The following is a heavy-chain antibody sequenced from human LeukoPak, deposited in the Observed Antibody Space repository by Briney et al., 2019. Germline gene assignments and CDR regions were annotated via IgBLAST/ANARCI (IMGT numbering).Heavy chain of an antibody. V-gene: IGHV1-24*01. Sequence: GASVKVSCKVSGYTLTELSMHWVRQAPGKGREGMGGFDPEDGETIYAQKFQGRVTMTEDTSTDTAYMELSSLRSEDTAVYYCASRSSGWSVSDYWGQGTLVTVSS. J-gene: IGHJ4*02. CDR2: FDPEDGET. CDR1: GYTLTELS. CDR3: ASRSSGWSVSDY. D-gene: IGHD6-19*01.